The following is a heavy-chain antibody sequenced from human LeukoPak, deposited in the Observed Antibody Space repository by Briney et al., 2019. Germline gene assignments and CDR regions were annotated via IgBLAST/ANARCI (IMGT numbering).Heavy chain of an antibody. CDR2: INPSGGST. Sequence: ASVKVSCKASGYTFTSYYMHWVRQAPGQGLEGMGIINPSGGSTSYAQKFQGRVTMTTDTSTSTAYMELRSLRSDDTAVYYCARGTTVTTPHWFDPWGQGTLVTVSS. CDR1: GYTFTSYY. J-gene: IGHJ5*02. D-gene: IGHD4-17*01. CDR3: ARGTTVTTPHWFDP. V-gene: IGHV1-46*01.